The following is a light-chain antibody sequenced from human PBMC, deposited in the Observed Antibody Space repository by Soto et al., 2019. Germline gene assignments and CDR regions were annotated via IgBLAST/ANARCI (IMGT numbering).Light chain of an antibody. CDR1: SSDVGKYNY. CDR2: EVS. CDR3: SSYTSSTTLVV. Sequence: QLVLTQPASVSGSPGQPITISCTGTSSDVGKYNYVSWYQQHAGKAPKLMIYEVSNRPSGVSDRFSGSKSGNTASLTISGLQAEDEADYFCSSYTSSTTLVVFGGGTKLTVL. V-gene: IGLV2-14*01. J-gene: IGLJ2*01.